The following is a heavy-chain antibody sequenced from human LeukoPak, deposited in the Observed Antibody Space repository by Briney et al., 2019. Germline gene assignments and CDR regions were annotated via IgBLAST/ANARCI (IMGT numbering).Heavy chain of an antibody. D-gene: IGHD2-15*01. Sequence: PGGSLRLSCAASGFTFSSYPMTRVRQAPGKGLEWVSSISGGSERIFRADSVKGRFTISRDNFKNTLYLQMDSLRAEDTAVYYCAKYVLVTGADTFDIWGQGTMVTVSS. CDR3: AKYVLVTGADTFDI. V-gene: IGHV3-23*01. CDR1: GFTFSSYP. J-gene: IGHJ3*02. CDR2: ISGGSERI.